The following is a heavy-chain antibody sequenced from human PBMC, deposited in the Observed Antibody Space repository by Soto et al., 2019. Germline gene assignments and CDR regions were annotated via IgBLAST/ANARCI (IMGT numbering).Heavy chain of an antibody. CDR3: VRDTYFSDSSAYTRCFDH. Sequence: EVQLVESGGGLVQPGGSLRLSCAASGFTLSDSYIDWVRQAPGKGLEWVGRSRDRVGGYSTIYAASVKGRFAASRDDSNNLVYLEMNSLTTEDTAVYYCVRDTYFSDSSAYTRCFDHWGQGTLVTVSS. CDR1: GFTLSDSY. V-gene: IGHV3-72*01. D-gene: IGHD6-19*01. J-gene: IGHJ5*02. CDR2: SRDRVGGYST.